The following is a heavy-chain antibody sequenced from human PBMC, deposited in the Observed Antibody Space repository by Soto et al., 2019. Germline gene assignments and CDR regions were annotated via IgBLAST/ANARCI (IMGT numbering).Heavy chain of an antibody. D-gene: IGHD2-15*01. V-gene: IGHV4-4*02. J-gene: IGHJ4*02. Sequence: SETLSLTCVVSGGSISSSNWWTWVRQPPGKGLEWIGEIYHSGTTNYNPSLKSRVTISVDKSKNQFSLKLSSVTAADTAVYYCAREGTLVVLVVMGKGSNIFTYDYRSQGSPVPVSA. CDR2: IYHSGTT. CDR3: AREGTLVVLVVMGKGSNIFTYDY. CDR1: GGSISSSNW.